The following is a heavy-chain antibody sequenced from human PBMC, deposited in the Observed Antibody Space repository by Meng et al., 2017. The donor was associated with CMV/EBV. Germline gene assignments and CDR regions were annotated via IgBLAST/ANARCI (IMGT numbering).Heavy chain of an antibody. D-gene: IGHD6-25*01. CDR2: ISSSSSYI. V-gene: IGHV3-21*01. Sequence: GESLKISCAASGFTFSSYSMNWVRQAPGKGLEWVSSISSSSSYIYYADSVKGRFTISRDNAKNSLYLQMNSLRAEDTAVYYCARDQRLGYYYGMDVWGQGTTVTVSS. CDR1: GFTFSSYS. CDR3: ARDQRLGYYYGMDV. J-gene: IGHJ6*02.